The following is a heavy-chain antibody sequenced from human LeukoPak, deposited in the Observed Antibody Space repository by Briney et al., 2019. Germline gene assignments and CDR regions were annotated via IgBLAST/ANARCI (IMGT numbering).Heavy chain of an antibody. CDR2: ISSSSSTI. J-gene: IGHJ4*02. D-gene: IGHD2-15*01. CDR1: GFTFRRYD. Sequence: GGSLRLSCASSGFTFRRYDMNWVRQAPGKGLEWVSYISSSSSTIYYADSVKGRFTISRDNAKNSLYLQMNSLRVEDTAVYYCARDGYCSGGSCYDPFDYWGQGTLVTVSS. V-gene: IGHV3-48*01. CDR3: ARDGYCSGGSCYDPFDY.